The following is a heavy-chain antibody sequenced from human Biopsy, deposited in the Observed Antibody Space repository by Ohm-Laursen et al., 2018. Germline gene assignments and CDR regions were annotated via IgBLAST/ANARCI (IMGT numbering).Heavy chain of an antibody. CDR2: IIPVSDTA. CDR3: ASSSYCGRTTCYQNYGMDV. V-gene: IGHV1-69*06. Sequence: ASVKVSCKVSGGTFNSHVITWVRQAPGQGLEWLGGIIPVSDTANYAQKFQGRVTITADKPTSTAYMELSSLRSEDTALYYCASSSYCGRTTCYQNYGMDVWGQGTTVTVSS. CDR1: GGTFNSHV. J-gene: IGHJ6*01. D-gene: IGHD2-2*01.